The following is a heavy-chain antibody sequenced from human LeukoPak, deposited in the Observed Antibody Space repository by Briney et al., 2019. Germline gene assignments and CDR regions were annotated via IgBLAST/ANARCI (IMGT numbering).Heavy chain of an antibody. J-gene: IGHJ4*02. CDR3: ARAYSSGWAGLDY. V-gene: IGHV3-21*01. Sequence: GGSLRLSCAASGFTFSSYSVNWVRQARGKGLEWVSSISSSSTYIYYADSVKGRFTISRDNAKNSLYLQMNSLRAEDTAVYYCARAYSSGWAGLDYWGQGTLVTVSS. CDR1: GFTFSSYS. D-gene: IGHD6-19*01. CDR2: ISSSSTYI.